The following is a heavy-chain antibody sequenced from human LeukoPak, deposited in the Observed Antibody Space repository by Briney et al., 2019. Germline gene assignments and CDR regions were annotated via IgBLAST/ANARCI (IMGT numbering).Heavy chain of an antibody. D-gene: IGHD1-26*01. CDR3: AREKSYGLDY. J-gene: IGHJ4*02. CDR1: GGSISSGGYY. CDR2: IYYSGST. V-gene: IGHV4-31*03. Sequence: SETLSLTSTVSGGSISSGGYYWTWIRQHPGKGLEWIGYIYYSGSTYYNPSLKSRITISVDTSKNQFSLKLSSVTAADTAVYYCAREKSYGLDYWGQGTLVTVSS.